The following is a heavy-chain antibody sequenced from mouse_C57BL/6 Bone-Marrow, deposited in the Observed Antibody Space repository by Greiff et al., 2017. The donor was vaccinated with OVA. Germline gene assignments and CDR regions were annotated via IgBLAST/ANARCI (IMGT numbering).Heavy chain of an antibody. CDR2: IWSGGST. J-gene: IGHJ4*01. Sequence: VQLVESGPGLVQPSQSLSITCTVSGFSLTSYGVHWVRQSPGKGLEWLGVIWSGGSTDYNAAFISRLSISKDNSKSQVFFKMNSLQADDTAIYYCARMDGRSYAMDYWGQGTSVTVSS. V-gene: IGHV2-2*01. CDR1: GFSLTSYG. CDR3: ARMDGRSYAMDY.